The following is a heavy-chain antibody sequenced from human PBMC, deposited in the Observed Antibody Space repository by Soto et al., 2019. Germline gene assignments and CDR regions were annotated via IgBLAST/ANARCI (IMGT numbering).Heavy chain of an antibody. CDR2: IYHSGST. CDR3: ARDGGYCSSTSCYKISGMLVIQRCHYRCTVV. Sequence: SETLSLTCAVSGGSISSGGYSWSWIRQPPGKGLEWIGYIYHSGSTYYNPSLKSRVTISVDRSKNQFSLKLSSVTAVDTAVYYCARDGGYCSSTSCYKISGMLVIQRCHYRCTVVWCQGTTLTVS. CDR1: GGSISSGGYS. D-gene: IGHD2-2*02. V-gene: IGHV4-30-2*01. J-gene: IGHJ6*02.